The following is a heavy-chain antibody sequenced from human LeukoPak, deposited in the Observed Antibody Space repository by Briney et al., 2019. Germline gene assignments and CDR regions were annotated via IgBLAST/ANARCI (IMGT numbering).Heavy chain of an antibody. J-gene: IGHJ4*02. CDR3: ARDDFWSGLYYFDY. D-gene: IGHD3-3*01. V-gene: IGHV4-4*07. CDR2: IYTSGST. Sequence: SETLSLTCTVSGGSISSYYWSWIRQPAGKGLEWIGRIYTSGSTNYNPSLKSRVTMSVDTSKNQFSLKLSSVTAADTAVYYCARDDFWSGLYYFDYWGQGTLVTASS. CDR1: GGSISSYY.